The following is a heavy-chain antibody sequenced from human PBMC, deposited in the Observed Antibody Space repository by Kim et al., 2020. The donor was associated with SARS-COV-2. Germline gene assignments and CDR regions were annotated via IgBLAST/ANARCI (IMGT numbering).Heavy chain of an antibody. CDR2: IKSKTDGGTT. CDR3: TTDSRVLRYFDWAPGAFDY. V-gene: IGHV3-15*01. J-gene: IGHJ4*02. D-gene: IGHD3-9*01. Sequence: GGSLRLSCAASGFTFSNAWMSWVRQAPGKGLEWVGRIKSKTDGGTTDYAAPVKGRFTISRDDSKNTLYLQMNSLKTEDTAVYYCTTDSRVLRYFDWAPGAFDYWGQGTLVTVSS. CDR1: GFTFSNAW.